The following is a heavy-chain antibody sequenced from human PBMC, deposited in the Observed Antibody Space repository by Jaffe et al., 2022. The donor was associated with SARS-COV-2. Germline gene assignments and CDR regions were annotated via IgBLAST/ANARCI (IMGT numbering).Heavy chain of an antibody. J-gene: IGHJ4*02. CDR3: AKESGFRGPLDY. Sequence: EVQLLESGGGLVQPGGSLRLSCAASGFTFSTYGMTWVRQAPGKGLEWVSAISASGVNRYYADSVKGRFTISRDNSKNTLFLQMNSLRAEDTAIYYCAKESGFRGPLDYWGQGTLVTVSS. CDR2: ISASGVNR. CDR1: GFTFSTYG. D-gene: IGHD7-27*01. V-gene: IGHV3-23*01.